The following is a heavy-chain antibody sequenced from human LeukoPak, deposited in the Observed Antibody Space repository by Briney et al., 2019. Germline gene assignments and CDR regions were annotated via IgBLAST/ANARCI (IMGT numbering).Heavy chain of an antibody. V-gene: IGHV1-69*02. CDR2: IIPILGIA. J-gene: IGHJ4*02. CDR3: ARGASYSSSQTFDY. Sequence: SVKVSCKASGGTFSSYTISWVRQAPGQGLEWMGRIIPILGIANYAQKFQGRVTITADKSTSTAYMELSSLRSEDTAVYYCARGASYSSSQTFDYWGQGTLVTVSS. D-gene: IGHD6-13*01. CDR1: GGTFSSYT.